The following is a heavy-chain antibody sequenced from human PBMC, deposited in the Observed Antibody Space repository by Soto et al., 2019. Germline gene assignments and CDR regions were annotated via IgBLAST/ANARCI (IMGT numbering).Heavy chain of an antibody. Sequence: QLQLQESGPGLVKPSETLSLTCTVSGGSISSSSYYWGWIRQPPGKGLEWIGSIYYSGSTYYNPYLNSRVTISVDTSKNQFSLKLSSVTAADTAVYYCARHVDGAGAAHNWFDPWGQGTLVTVSS. CDR3: ARHVDGAGAAHNWFDP. J-gene: IGHJ5*02. V-gene: IGHV4-39*01. CDR1: GGSISSSSYY. CDR2: IYYSGST. D-gene: IGHD6-6*01.